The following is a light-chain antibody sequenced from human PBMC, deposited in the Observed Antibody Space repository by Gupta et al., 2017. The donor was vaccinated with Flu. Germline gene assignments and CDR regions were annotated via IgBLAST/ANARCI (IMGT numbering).Light chain of an antibody. V-gene: IGLV1-40*01. Sequence: QSVLTQPPSVSGAPVQWVTISCTGSHSSVGATYNVAWYQRRPGAAPTLLMFGDSNRPSGVPDRFSGSKSGTSAALAITGLQAEDEADYYCQSYDSSRSGLVFGGGTKLTVL. CDR2: GDS. J-gene: IGLJ2*01. CDR3: QSYDSSRSGLV. CDR1: HSSVGATYN.